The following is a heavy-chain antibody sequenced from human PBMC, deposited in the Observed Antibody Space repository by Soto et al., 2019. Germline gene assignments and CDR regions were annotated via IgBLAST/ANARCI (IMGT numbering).Heavy chain of an antibody. CDR1: GFTFSSYA. CDR2: ISYDGSNK. Sequence: GGSLRLSCAASGFTFSSYAMHWVRQAPGKGLEWVAVISYDGSNKYYADSVKGRFTISRDNSKNTLYLQMNSLRAEDTAVYYCARDFVESPFPYFWGQGTLVTVSS. CDR3: ARDFVESPFPYF. J-gene: IGHJ4*02. V-gene: IGHV3-30-3*01. D-gene: IGHD3-10*01.